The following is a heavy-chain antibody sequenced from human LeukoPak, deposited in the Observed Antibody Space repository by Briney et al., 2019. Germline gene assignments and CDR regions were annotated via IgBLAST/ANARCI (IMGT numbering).Heavy chain of an antibody. CDR2: INWNGAWT. V-gene: IGHV3-20*04. Sequence: GGSLRLSCAASGFKFDDYGMSWVRQAPGKGLEWVCDINWNGAWTGYADSVKGRFTISRDNAKDSLYLQMNSLRAEDTALYYCAGYYYDSSRGFDLWGQGTLVTVSA. CDR3: AGYYYDSSRGFDL. CDR1: GFKFDDYG. J-gene: IGHJ5*02. D-gene: IGHD3-22*01.